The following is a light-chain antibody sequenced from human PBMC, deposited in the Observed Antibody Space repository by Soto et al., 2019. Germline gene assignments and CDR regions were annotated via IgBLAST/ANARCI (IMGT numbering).Light chain of an antibody. Sequence: QSALTQPRSVSGSPGQSVTISCSGSSSDVGGYSFVSWYQQHPGNTPKLIIYDVRNRPSGVPDRFSGSKSGNTASLTISGLLADDEADYYCCSYAGDYSVIFGGGTKVTVL. CDR3: CSYAGDYSVI. J-gene: IGLJ2*01. CDR2: DVR. CDR1: SSDVGGYSF. V-gene: IGLV2-11*01.